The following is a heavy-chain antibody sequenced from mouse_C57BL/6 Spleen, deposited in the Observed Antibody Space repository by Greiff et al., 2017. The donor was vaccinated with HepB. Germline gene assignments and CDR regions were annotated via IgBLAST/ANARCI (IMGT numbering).Heavy chain of an antibody. CDR1: GYAFSSYW. D-gene: IGHD1-1*01. CDR2: IYPGDGDT. Sequence: VQLQQSGAELVKPGASVKISCKASGYAFSSYWMNWVKQRPGKGLEWIGQIYPGDGDTNYNGKFKGKATLTADKYASTAYMQLSSLTSEDSAVYFCARTTVDWYFDVWGTGTTVTVSS. V-gene: IGHV1-80*01. J-gene: IGHJ1*03. CDR3: ARTTVDWYFDV.